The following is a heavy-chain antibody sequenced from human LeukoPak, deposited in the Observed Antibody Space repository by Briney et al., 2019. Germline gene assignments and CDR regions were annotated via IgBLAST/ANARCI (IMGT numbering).Heavy chain of an antibody. CDR1: GGSFSGYY. Sequence: ETLSLTCAVYGGSFSGYYWSWIRQPPGKGLEWVSIIYTGGTTHYADSLKDRFTISRDDSINTLYLQMNSLRAEDTAVYYCARDSSSYYFDYWGQGTLVTVSS. CDR3: ARDSSSYYFDY. V-gene: IGHV3-66*01. CDR2: IYTGGTT. J-gene: IGHJ4*02. D-gene: IGHD6-6*01.